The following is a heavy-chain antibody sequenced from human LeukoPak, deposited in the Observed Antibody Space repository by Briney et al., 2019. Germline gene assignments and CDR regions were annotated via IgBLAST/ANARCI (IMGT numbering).Heavy chain of an antibody. D-gene: IGHD2-2*01. CDR2: IHYSGST. Sequence: SETLSLTCNVSGGSISTETYYWGWIRQPPGKGLEWIGSIHYSGSTYDNAALKSRLTISVDTSKSQFSLRLSSVTAADTAVYYCARHDCSSTNSRCFDYWGQGALVTVSS. J-gene: IGHJ4*02. V-gene: IGHV4-39*01. CDR3: ARHDCSSTNSRCFDY. CDR1: GGSISTETYY.